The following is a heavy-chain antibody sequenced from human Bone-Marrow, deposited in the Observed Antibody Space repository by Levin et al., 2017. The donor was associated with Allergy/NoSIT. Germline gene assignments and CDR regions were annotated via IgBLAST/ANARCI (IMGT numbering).Heavy chain of an antibody. J-gene: IGHJ6*02. CDR2: ISHTGYT. CDR3: ARDAAGYLYYGLDV. Sequence: SETLSLTCTVSGGSISPYYWSWLWQPPGKGLEYVGYISHTGYTNFNPSLKSRVTILLDTSKSQFSLKLTSVTSADTAVYYCARDAAGYLYYGLDVWGPGTTVTVSS. D-gene: IGHD6-25*01. CDR1: GGSISPYY. V-gene: IGHV4-59*01.